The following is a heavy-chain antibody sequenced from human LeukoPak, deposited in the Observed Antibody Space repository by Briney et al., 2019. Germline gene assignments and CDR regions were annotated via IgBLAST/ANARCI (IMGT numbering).Heavy chain of an antibody. Sequence: GGSLRLSCAASGFSVSSNYMSWVRQAPGKGLEWVSVIYSGGSTYYADSVKGRFSISRDSSKNTLYLQMNSLRDEDTAVYYCARGGLRQQLVRGDHFDDWGQGTLATVSS. CDR2: IYSGGST. D-gene: IGHD6-13*01. CDR3: ARGGLRQQLVRGDHFDD. V-gene: IGHV3-66*01. CDR1: GFSVSSNY. J-gene: IGHJ4*02.